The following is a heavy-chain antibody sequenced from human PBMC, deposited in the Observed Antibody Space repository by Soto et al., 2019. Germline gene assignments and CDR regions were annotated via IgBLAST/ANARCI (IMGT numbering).Heavy chain of an antibody. J-gene: IGHJ4*02. CDR3: AAGGGLPRYY. V-gene: IGHV4-31*03. D-gene: IGHD5-12*01. CDR2: IYYSGST. Sequence: SETLSLTCTVSGDSISSGGYYWSWIRQHPGKGLEWIGYIYYSGSTYYNPSLKSRVIISVDTSKNQFSLKLSSVTAADTAVYYCAAGGGLPRYYWGQGTLVTVSS. CDR1: GDSISSGGYY.